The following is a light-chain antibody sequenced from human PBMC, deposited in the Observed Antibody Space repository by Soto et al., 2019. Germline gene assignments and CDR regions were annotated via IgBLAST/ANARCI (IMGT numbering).Light chain of an antibody. CDR1: SADVGGYDY. Sequence: QSALTQPRSVSGSPGQSVTISCIGTSADVGGYDYVSWYQQHPGKAPKLMIYDVSKRPSGVPDRFSGSKSGNTASLTISGLQAEDEADYYCCSYAGSYTYAFGSGTQLTVL. CDR2: DVS. V-gene: IGLV2-11*01. J-gene: IGLJ1*01. CDR3: CSYAGSYTYA.